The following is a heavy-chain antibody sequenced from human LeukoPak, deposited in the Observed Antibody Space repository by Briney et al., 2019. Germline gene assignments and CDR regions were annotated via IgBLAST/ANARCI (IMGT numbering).Heavy chain of an antibody. CDR1: GFTFTSYV. J-gene: IGHJ4*02. D-gene: IGHD2-15*01. Sequence: GGSLRLSCAASGFTFTSYVMSLVRQAPGKGLEWVSSMSSSAYSTYYAESVKGRFTISRDNAKNTLYLQMNSLRAEDTAIYYCAKDGESCGGGTCYPSDYWAREPWSPSPQ. V-gene: IGHV3-23*01. CDR2: MSSSAYST. CDR3: AKDGESCGGGTCYPSDY.